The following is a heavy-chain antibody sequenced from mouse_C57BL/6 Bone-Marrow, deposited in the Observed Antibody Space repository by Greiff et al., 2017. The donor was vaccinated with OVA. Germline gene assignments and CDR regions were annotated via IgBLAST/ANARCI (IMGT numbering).Heavy chain of an antibody. CDR3: AREGGNYVR. CDR2: IYPGDGDT. V-gene: IGHV1-82*01. CDR1: GYAFSSSW. Sequence: VQLQQSGPELVKPGASVKISCKASGYAFSSSWMNWVKQRPGKGLEWIGRIYPGDGDTNYNGKFKGKATLTADKSSSTAYMQLSSLTSEDSAVYCCAREGGNYVRWGQGTSVTVSS. J-gene: IGHJ4*01. D-gene: IGHD2-1*01.